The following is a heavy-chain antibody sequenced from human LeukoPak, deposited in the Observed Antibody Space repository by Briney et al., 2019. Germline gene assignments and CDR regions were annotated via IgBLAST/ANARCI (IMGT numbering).Heavy chain of an antibody. CDR1: GGSISSGGYY. CDR3: ARCLTYYDILTGYYKYYFDY. CDR2: IYYSGST. V-gene: IGHV4-31*03. Sequence: SETLSLTCTVSGGSISSGGYYWSWIRQHPGKGLEWIGYIYYSGSTYYNPSLKSRVTISVDTSKNQFSLKLSSVTAADTAVYYCARCLTYYDILTGYYKYYFDYWGQGTLVTVSS. D-gene: IGHD3-9*01. J-gene: IGHJ4*02.